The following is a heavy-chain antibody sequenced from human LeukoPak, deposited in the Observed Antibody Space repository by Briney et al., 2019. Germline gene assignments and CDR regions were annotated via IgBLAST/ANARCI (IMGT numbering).Heavy chain of an antibody. J-gene: IGHJ4*02. CDR1: GYTFTGYY. V-gene: IGHV1-2*02. CDR3: ASGDSSGYYLPPLDY. CDR2: INPNSGGT. D-gene: IGHD3-22*01. Sequence: ASVKVSCKASGYTFTGYYMHWVRQAPGQGLEWMGWINPNSGGTNYAQKFQGRVTMTRDTSISTAYMELSRLRSDDTAVYYCASGDSSGYYLPPLDYWGQGTLVTVSS.